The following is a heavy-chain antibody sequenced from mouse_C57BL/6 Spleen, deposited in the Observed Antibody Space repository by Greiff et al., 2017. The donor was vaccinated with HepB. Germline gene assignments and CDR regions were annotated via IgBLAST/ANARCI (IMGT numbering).Heavy chain of an antibody. CDR3: ATPLGYGYYYYAMDY. J-gene: IGHJ4*01. CDR2: ISSGSSTI. V-gene: IGHV5-17*01. Sequence: EVQGVESGGGLVKPGGSLKLSCAASGFTFSDYGMHWVRQAPEKGLEWVAYISSGSSTIYYADTVKGRFTISRDNAKNTLFLQMTSLRSEDTAMYYCATPLGYGYYYYAMDYWGQGTSVTVSS. D-gene: IGHD2-2*01. CDR1: GFTFSDYG.